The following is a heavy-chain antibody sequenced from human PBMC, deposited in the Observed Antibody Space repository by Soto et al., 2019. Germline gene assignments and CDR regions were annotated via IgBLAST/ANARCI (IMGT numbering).Heavy chain of an antibody. Sequence: RGSLRLSCAASGFTFGDFYMSWIRQAPGKGLEWVSYISSISSYTNYADSLKGRFTISRDDAKNSLYLQMSSLRSEDTAVYYCARGGYLDSSNYLAYWGLGTLVTVSS. CDR1: GFTFGDFY. D-gene: IGHD6-19*01. CDR2: ISSISSYT. J-gene: IGHJ4*02. CDR3: ARGGYLDSSNYLAY. V-gene: IGHV3-11*06.